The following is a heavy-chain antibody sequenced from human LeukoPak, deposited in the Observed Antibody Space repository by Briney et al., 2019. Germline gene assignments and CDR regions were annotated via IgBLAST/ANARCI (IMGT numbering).Heavy chain of an antibody. CDR2: ISGSDGST. CDR1: GFTMSSYA. J-gene: IGHJ4*02. D-gene: IGHD5-12*01. Sequence: PGGSLRLSCAASGFTMSSYAMSWGRQVQGKGLEWVSGISGSDGSTYYADSVKGRFTISRDSSKNTLYLQMNSLRAEDTALYYCAKDVMATITNGGYFFDYWGQGTLVTVSS. V-gene: IGHV3-23*01. CDR3: AKDVMATITNGGYFFDY.